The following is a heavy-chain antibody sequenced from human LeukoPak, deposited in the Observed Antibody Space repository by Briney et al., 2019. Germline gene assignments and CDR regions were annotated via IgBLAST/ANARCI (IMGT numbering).Heavy chain of an antibody. J-gene: IGHJ4*02. CDR2: INPNSGGT. D-gene: IGHD5-24*01. V-gene: IGHV1-2*02. CDR1: GYTFTGYY. Sequence: ASVKVSCKASGYTFTGYYMHWVRQAPGQGLEWMGWINPNSGGTNYAQKFQGRVTMTRDTSISTAYMELSRLRSDDTAVYYCAPVSRDGYNSGKPQPSWGQGTLVTVSS. CDR3: APVSRDGYNSGKPQPS.